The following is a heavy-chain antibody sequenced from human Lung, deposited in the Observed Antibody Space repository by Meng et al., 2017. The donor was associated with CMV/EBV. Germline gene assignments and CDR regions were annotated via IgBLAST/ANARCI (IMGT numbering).Heavy chain of an antibody. V-gene: IGHV2-5*02. CDR1: XFSLSTSGVG. D-gene: IGHD2-15*01. CDR2: IYWDDDK. J-gene: IGHJ5*02. Sequence: QITLKESGPTLVKPTQTPTLTCTXXXFSLSTSGVGVGWIRQPPGKALEWLALIYWDDDKRYSPSLKSRLTITKDTSKNQVVLTMTNMDPVDTATYYCARAYCSGGSCYSFDWFDPWGQGTLVTVSS. CDR3: ARAYCSGGSCYSFDWFDP.